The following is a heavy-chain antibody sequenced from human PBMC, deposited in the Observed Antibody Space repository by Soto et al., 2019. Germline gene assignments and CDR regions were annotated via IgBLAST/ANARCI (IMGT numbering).Heavy chain of an antibody. V-gene: IGHV1-3*01. J-gene: IGHJ4*02. CDR1: GYTFTSYA. Sequence: GASVKVSCKASGYTFTSYAMHWVRQAPGQRLEWMGWINAGNGNTKYSQKFQGRVTITRDTSASTAYMELSSLRSEDTAVYYCARYIKYSSGWSPLDYWGQGTLVTVSS. CDR3: ARYIKYSSGWSPLDY. D-gene: IGHD6-19*01. CDR2: INAGNGNT.